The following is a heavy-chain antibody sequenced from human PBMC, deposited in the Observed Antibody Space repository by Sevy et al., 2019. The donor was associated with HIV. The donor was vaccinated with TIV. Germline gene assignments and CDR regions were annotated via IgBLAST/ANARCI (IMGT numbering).Heavy chain of an antibody. CDR1: GYTFIGYY. CDR2: INPHSGGT. Sequence: ASVKVSCQASGYTFIGYYIHWVRQAPGQGLEWMGRINPHSGGTNYAQKFHGRVTVTRDTSISTAYMELSRVRSDDTAVYYCACYAIDVFYVWGQGTMVTVSS. CDR3: ACYAIDVFYV. D-gene: IGHD3-16*01. V-gene: IGHV1-2*06. J-gene: IGHJ3*01.